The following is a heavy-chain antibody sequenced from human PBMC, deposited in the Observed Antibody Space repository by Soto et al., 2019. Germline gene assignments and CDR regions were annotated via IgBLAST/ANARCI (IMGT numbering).Heavy chain of an antibody. V-gene: IGHV1-18*01. J-gene: IGHJ4*02. CDR1: GYTFTSYG. D-gene: IGHD6-13*01. CDR3: AKAFSWYDY. Sequence: ASVKVSCKASGYTFTSYGISWVRQAPGQGLEWMGWISAYNGSTYYADSVKGRFTISRDNSKNTLYLQMSSLRAEDTAVYYCAKAFSWYDYWGQGTLVTVSS. CDR2: ISAYNGST.